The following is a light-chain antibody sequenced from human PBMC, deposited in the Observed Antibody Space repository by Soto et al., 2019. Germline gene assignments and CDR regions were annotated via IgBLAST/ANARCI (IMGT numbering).Light chain of an antibody. CDR1: QGISSY. Sequence: IKLTQSPSSLSAAGGDRVTITCRASQGISSYLAWYQQKPGKAPKLLIYAASTLQSGVPSRFSGSGSGTDFTLTISSLQPEDFATYSCQQLNSYPITFGQGTRLEI. J-gene: IGKJ5*01. CDR2: AAS. CDR3: QQLNSYPIT. V-gene: IGKV1-9*01.